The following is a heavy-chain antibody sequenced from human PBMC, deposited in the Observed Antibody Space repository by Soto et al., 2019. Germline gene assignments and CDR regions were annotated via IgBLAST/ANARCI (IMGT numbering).Heavy chain of an antibody. D-gene: IGHD3-9*01. J-gene: IGHJ6*02. CDR3: AKDVSPDSWGKDWYNYYGMDV. Sequence: EVQLVESGGGLVPPGRSLRLSCAASGFTFDDYAMHWVRQAPGKGLEWVSGISWNSGSIGYADSVKGRFTISRDNAKNSLFLQMNSLRPEDTAFYYCAKDVSPDSWGKDWYNYYGMDVWGQGTTVTVSS. CDR2: ISWNSGSI. CDR1: GFTFDDYA. V-gene: IGHV3-9*01.